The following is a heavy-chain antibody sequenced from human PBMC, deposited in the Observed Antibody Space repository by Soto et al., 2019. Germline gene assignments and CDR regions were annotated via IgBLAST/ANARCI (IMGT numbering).Heavy chain of an antibody. D-gene: IGHD5-12*01. V-gene: IGHV3-9*01. Sequence: EVQLVESGGGLVQPGRSLRLSCAASGFTFDDYAMHWVRQAPGKGLEWVSGISWNSGSIGYADSVKGRFTISRDNAKKSLYLQMNSLRAEDTALYYCAKDIGDGYNYVEDYYYGMDVWGQGTTVTVSS. CDR1: GFTFDDYA. CDR2: ISWNSGSI. CDR3: AKDIGDGYNYVEDYYYGMDV. J-gene: IGHJ6*02.